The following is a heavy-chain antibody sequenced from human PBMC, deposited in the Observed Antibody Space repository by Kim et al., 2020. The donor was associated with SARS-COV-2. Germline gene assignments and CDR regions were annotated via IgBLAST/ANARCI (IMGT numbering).Heavy chain of an antibody. D-gene: IGHD5-12*01. V-gene: IGHV4-31*03. CDR1: GGSISSGGYY. J-gene: IGHJ2*01. CDR2: IYYSGST. CDR3: ARDDWATRGHFDL. Sequence: SETLSLTCTVSGGSISSGGYYWSWIRQHPGKGLEWIGYIYYSGSTYYNPSLKSRVTISVDTSKNQFSLKPSSVTAADTAVYYCARDDWATRGHFDLWGRGTLVTVSS.